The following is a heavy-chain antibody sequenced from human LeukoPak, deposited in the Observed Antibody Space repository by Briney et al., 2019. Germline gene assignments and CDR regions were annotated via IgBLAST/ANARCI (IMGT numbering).Heavy chain of an antibody. CDR2: ISAYNGNT. Sequence: GASVKVSCKASGYTFTSYGISWVRQAPGQGLEWMGWISAYNGNTNYAQKLQGRVTMTTDTSTSTAYMELRSLRSDDTAVYYYARDGTYYDILTGYYPTPDFDYWGQGTLVTVSS. CDR1: GYTFTSYG. J-gene: IGHJ4*02. CDR3: ARDGTYYDILTGYYPTPDFDY. D-gene: IGHD3-9*01. V-gene: IGHV1-18*01.